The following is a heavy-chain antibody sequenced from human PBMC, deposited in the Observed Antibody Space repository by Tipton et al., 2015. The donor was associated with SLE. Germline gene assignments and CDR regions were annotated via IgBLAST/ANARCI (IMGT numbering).Heavy chain of an antibody. D-gene: IGHD2-15*01. CDR3: ARVVVGAFDY. V-gene: IGHV1-18*01. J-gene: IGHJ4*02. CDR2: ISVYNGYT. CDR1: GYTFIHKG. Sequence: QLVQSGVEVRKPGASVKVSCKASGYTFIHKGISWVRQAPGRGLEFMGWISVYNGYTNYAQKFQGRVTLTTDTSTSTAYMELRSLRSDDTAVYYCARVVVGAFDYWGQGTLVTVSS.